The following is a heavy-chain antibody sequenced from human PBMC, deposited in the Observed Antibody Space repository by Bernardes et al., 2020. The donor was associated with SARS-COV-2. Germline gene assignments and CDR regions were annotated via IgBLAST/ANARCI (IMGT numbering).Heavy chain of an antibody. J-gene: IGHJ3*02. D-gene: IGHD3-10*01. V-gene: IGHV3-21*01. CDR1: GFTFSSYS. CDR2: ISSSSSYI. CDR3: ARVPRGSGSAAFDI. Sequence: GGSLRLSCAASGFTFSSYSMNWVRQAPGKGLEWVSSISSSSSYIYYADSVKGRFTISRDNAKNSLYLQMNSLRAEDTAVYYCARVPRGSGSAAFDIWGQGTMVTVSS.